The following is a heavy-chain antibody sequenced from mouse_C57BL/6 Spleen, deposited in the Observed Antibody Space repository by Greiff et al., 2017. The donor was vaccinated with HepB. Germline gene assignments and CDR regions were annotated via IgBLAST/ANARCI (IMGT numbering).Heavy chain of an antibody. Sequence: QVQLQQSGPELVKPGASVKISCKASGYTFTDYYINWVKQRPGQGLEWMGWIYPGSGNTKYNEKFKGKATLTVDTSSSTAYMQLSSLTSEDSAVYFCARSRSNYGYFDYWGQGTTLTVSS. CDR2: IYPGSGNT. D-gene: IGHD2-5*01. J-gene: IGHJ2*01. CDR3: ARSRSNYGYFDY. V-gene: IGHV1-84*01. CDR1: GYTFTDYY.